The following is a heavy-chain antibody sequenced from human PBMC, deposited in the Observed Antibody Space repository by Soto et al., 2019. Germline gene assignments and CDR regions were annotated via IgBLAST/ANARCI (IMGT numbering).Heavy chain of an antibody. Sequence: SETLSLTCTVSGGSVSSGSYYWSWIRQHPGRGLEWIGYIYYTGNTYYSPSLKSRLAISVDTSKNQFSLKLTSVTAADTAVYYCARDPRRAYYHDHWGQGTLVTVSS. CDR3: ARDPRRAYYHDH. CDR1: GGSVSSGSYY. D-gene: IGHD3-3*01. J-gene: IGHJ4*02. CDR2: IYYTGNT. V-gene: IGHV4-31*03.